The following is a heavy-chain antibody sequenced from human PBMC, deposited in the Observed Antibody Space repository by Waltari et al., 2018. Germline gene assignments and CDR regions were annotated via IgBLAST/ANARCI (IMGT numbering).Heavy chain of an antibody. V-gene: IGHV4-59*12. Sequence: QVQLQESGPGLVKPSETLSLTCTVSGGSISSYYWSWIRQPPGKGLEWIGYIYYSGSTNYNPSLKSRVTISVDTSKNQFSLKLSSVTAADTAVYYCARSGYSSGWYNSDYWGQGTLVTVSS. CDR3: ARSGYSSGWYNSDY. CDR2: IYYSGST. J-gene: IGHJ4*02. D-gene: IGHD6-19*01. CDR1: GGSISSYY.